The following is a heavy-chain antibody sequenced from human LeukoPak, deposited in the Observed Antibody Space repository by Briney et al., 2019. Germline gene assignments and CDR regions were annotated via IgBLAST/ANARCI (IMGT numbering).Heavy chain of an antibody. CDR2: IRYDGIHE. Sequence: PGGSLRLSCASSGFTFSSYGFHWVRQAPGKGLEWVAFIRYDGIHEFYADSVKGRFTISRDNSKDTLFLQMNSLRPEDAAVYYCAKDRQDYGAHWGPGALVTVSS. D-gene: IGHD4/OR15-4a*01. V-gene: IGHV3-30*02. J-gene: IGHJ4*02. CDR3: AKDRQDYGAH. CDR1: GFTFSSYG.